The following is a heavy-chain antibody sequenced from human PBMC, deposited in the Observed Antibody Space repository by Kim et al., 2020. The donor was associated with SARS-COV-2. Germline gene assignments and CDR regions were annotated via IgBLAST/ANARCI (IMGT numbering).Heavy chain of an antibody. CDR2: IKQDGSEK. CDR3: ARVEGATEKYYYYYGMDV. V-gene: IGHV3-7*01. D-gene: IGHD1-26*01. J-gene: IGHJ6*02. CDR1: GFTFISYW. Sequence: GGSLRLSCAASGFTFISYWMSWVRQAPGKGLEWVANIKQDGSEKYYVDSVKGRFTISRDNAKNSLYLQMNSLRAEDTAVYYCARVEGATEKYYYYYGMDVWGQGTTVTVSS.